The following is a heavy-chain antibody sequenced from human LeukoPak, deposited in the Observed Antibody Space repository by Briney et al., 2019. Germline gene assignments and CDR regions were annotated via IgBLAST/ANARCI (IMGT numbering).Heavy chain of an antibody. D-gene: IGHD3-10*01. CDR2: ISGSGGNT. Sequence: PGGSLRLSCAASGFTFSSYAMSWVRQAPGKGLEWVSAISGSGGNTYYIDSVKGRFTISRDNSKNTLDLQMNSLRAEDTAVYYCARDAVRRFDYWGQGTLVTVSS. V-gene: IGHV3-23*01. CDR1: GFTFSSYA. J-gene: IGHJ4*02. CDR3: ARDAVRRFDY.